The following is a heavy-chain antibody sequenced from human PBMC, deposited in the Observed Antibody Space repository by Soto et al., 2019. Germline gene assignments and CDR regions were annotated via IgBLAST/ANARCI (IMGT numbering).Heavy chain of an antibody. D-gene: IGHD3-22*01. CDR2: IIPIFGTA. CDR1: GGTFSSYA. V-gene: IGHV1-69*13. J-gene: IGHJ6*02. CDR3: ARDWATYYYDSSGYYPLDV. Sequence: SVKVSCKASGGTFSSYAISWVRQAPGQGLEWMGGIIPIFGTANYAQKFQGRVTSTADESTSTAYMELSSLRSEDTAVYYCARDWATYYYDSSGYYPLDVWGQGTTVTVSS.